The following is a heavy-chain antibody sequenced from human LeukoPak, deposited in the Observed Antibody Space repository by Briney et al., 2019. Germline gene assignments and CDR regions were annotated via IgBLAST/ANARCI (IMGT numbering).Heavy chain of an antibody. CDR2: INHSGST. CDR3: ARKRWQLRAFDI. Sequence: GSLRLSCAASGFTFSSYEMNWVRQPPGKGLEWIGEINHSGSTNYNPSLKSRVTISVDTSKNQFSLKLSSVTAADTAVYYCARKRWQLRAFDIWGQGTMVTVSS. V-gene: IGHV4-34*01. J-gene: IGHJ3*02. D-gene: IGHD5-24*01. CDR1: GFTFSSYE.